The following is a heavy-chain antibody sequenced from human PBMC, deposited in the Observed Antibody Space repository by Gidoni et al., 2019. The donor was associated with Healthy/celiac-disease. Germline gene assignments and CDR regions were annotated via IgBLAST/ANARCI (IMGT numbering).Heavy chain of an antibody. CDR2: ISWNSGSI. V-gene: IGHV3-9*01. CDR3: ARASYYDILTLCY. CDR1: GFTFDDYA. J-gene: IGHJ4*02. D-gene: IGHD3-9*01. Sequence: EVQLVESGGGLVQPGRSLRLSCAASGFTFDDYAMHWVRQAPGKGLEWVSGISWNSGSIGYADSVKGRFTISRDNAKNSLYLQMNSLRAEDTALYYCARASYYDILTLCYWGQGTLVTVSS.